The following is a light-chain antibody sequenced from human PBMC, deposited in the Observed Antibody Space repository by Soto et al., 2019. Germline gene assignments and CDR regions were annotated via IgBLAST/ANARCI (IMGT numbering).Light chain of an antibody. CDR1: QSISSY. CDR3: QQYNTYST. V-gene: IGKV1-5*03. J-gene: IGKJ1*01. CDR2: KAS. Sequence: DIQMTQSPSTLSASVGDRVTITCRASQSISSYLAWYQQKPGKAPKLLIYKASSLDSGVPSRFSGSVSGTEFTLTISSLQPDDFANYYCQQYNTYSTFGQGTKVEIK.